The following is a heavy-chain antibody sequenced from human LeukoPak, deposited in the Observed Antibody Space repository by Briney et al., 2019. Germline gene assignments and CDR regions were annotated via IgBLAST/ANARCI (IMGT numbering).Heavy chain of an antibody. CDR1: GYTFTGYY. Sequence: ASVKVSCKASGYTFTGYYMHWVRQAPGQGLEWMGWINPNSGGTNYAQKFQGWVTMTRDTSISAAYMELSRLRSDDTAVYYCARAGSYYDSSGPRDYWGQGTLVTVSS. V-gene: IGHV1-2*04. CDR3: ARAGSYYDSSGPRDY. J-gene: IGHJ4*02. CDR2: INPNSGGT. D-gene: IGHD3-22*01.